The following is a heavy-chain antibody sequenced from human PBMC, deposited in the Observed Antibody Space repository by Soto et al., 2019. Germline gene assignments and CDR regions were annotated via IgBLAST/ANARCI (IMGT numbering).Heavy chain of an antibody. CDR3: AKDRYSGHDFYEGYYYYGMDV. Sequence: QRLSCAASGFTFSSYGMHWVRQAPGKGLEWVAVISYDGSNKYYADSVKGRFTISRDNSKNTLYLQMNSLRAEDTAVYYCAKDRYSGHDFYEGYYYYGMDVWGQGTTVTVSS. CDR2: ISYDGSNK. V-gene: IGHV3-30*18. CDR1: GFTFSSYG. J-gene: IGHJ6*02. D-gene: IGHD5-12*01.